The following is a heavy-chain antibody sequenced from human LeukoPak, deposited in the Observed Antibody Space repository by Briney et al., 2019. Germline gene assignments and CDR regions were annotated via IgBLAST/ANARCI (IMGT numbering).Heavy chain of an antibody. CDR3: AREQHPVRYYYYYMDV. J-gene: IGHJ6*03. V-gene: IGHV3-21*01. Sequence: PGGSLRLSCAASGFTFSSYSMNWVRQAPGKGLEWVSSISSSSSYIYYADSVKGRFTISRDNAKNSLYLQMNSLRAEDTAVYYCAREQHPVRYYYYYMDVWGKGTTVTVSS. CDR2: ISSSSSYI. D-gene: IGHD4-17*01. CDR1: GFTFSSYS.